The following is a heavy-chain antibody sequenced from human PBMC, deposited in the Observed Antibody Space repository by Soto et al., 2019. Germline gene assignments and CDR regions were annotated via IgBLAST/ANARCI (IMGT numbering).Heavy chain of an antibody. J-gene: IGHJ4*02. CDR1: GYTFTSYD. D-gene: IGHD6-19*01. V-gene: IGHV1-8*01. CDR2: MNPNSGNT. Sequence: GASVKVSCKASGYTFTSYDINWVRQATGQGLEWMGWMNPNSGNTGYAQKFQGRVTMTRNSSISTAYMELNSLRAEDTAVYYCAKDAGPVHSSGWYPIAYWGQGTLVTVSS. CDR3: AKDAGPVHSSGWYPIAY.